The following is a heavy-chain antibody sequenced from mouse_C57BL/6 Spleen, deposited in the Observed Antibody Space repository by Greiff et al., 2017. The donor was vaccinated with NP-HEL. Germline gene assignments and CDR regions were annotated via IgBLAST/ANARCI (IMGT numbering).Heavy chain of an antibody. CDR1: GFTFSSYA. J-gene: IGHJ2*01. Sequence: DVMLVESGGGLVKPGGSLKLSCAASGFTFSSYAMSWVRQTPEKRLEWVATISDGGSYIYYPDNVKGRFTISRDNAKNNLYLQMSHLKSEDTAMYYCARDRRDYDEGYYFDYWGQGTTLTVSS. D-gene: IGHD2-13*01. CDR3: ARDRRDYDEGYYFDY. CDR2: ISDGGSYI. V-gene: IGHV5-4*01.